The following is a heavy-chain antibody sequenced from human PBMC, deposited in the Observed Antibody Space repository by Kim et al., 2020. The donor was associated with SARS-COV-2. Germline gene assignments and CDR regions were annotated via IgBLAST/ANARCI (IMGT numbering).Heavy chain of an antibody. D-gene: IGHD3-10*01. V-gene: IGHV4-39*01. J-gene: IGHJ4*02. CDR3: ARPRSYGSGTIDY. Sequence: YHPSLTGRVTISVDTSKNQFSLKLSSVTAADTAVYYCARPRSYGSGTIDYWGQGTLVTVSS.